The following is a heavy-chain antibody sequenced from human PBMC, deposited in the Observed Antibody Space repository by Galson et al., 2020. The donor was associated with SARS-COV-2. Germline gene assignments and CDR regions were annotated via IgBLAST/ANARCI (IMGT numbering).Heavy chain of an antibody. CDR3: ARIGRGAANAGWYFDL. J-gene: IGHJ2*01. CDR1: GFSLTTNGMC. Sequence: SGPTLVKPTQTLTLTCTFSGFSLTTNGMCVSWIRQPPGKSLEWLARIDWDDDKYYSTSLKTRLTVSKDTSKNRVVLTMTNMDPVDTATYYCARIGRGAANAGWYFDLWGRGTLVTVSS. CDR2: IDWDDDK. V-gene: IGHV2-70*11. D-gene: IGHD1-26*01.